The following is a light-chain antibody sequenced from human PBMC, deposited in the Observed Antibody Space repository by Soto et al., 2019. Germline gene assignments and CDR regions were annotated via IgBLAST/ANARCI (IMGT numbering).Light chain of an antibody. V-gene: IGLV1-44*01. Sequence: QSVLTQPPSASGTPGQRVTISCSGSSFNIGINTVTWYQQLPGTAPKLLIYSSNQRPSGVPDRFSGSKSGTSASLAISGRQSEDEADYYCAAWDDSLNGPVFGTGTKLTVL. CDR1: SFNIGINT. CDR3: AAWDDSLNGPV. J-gene: IGLJ1*01. CDR2: SSN.